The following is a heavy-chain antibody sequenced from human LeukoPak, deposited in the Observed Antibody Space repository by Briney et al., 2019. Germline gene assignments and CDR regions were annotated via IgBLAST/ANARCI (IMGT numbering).Heavy chain of an antibody. V-gene: IGHV4-59*08. CDR2: IYYSGST. CDR3: ARRSSSWNGLVGAFDI. Sequence: SETLSLTCTVSGGSISSYYWSWSRQPPGKGLEWIGYIYYSGSTNYNPSLKSRVSISVDTSKNQFSLKLSSVTAADTAVYYCARRSSSWNGLVGAFDIWGQGTMVTVSS. J-gene: IGHJ3*02. CDR1: GGSISSYY. D-gene: IGHD6-13*01.